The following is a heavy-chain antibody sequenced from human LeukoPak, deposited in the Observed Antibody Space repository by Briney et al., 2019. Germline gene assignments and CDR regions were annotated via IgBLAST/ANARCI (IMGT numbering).Heavy chain of an antibody. J-gene: IGHJ4*02. D-gene: IGHD2-2*01. CDR3: ARDGVAQYLYYFDY. Sequence: PGGSLRLSCAASGFTFSSYGMHWVRQAPGKGLEWVAVIWYDGSNKYYADSVKGRFTISRDNSKNTPYLQMNSLRAEDTAVYYCARDGVAQYLYYFDYWGQGTLVTVSS. CDR1: GFTFSSYG. V-gene: IGHV3-33*01. CDR2: IWYDGSNK.